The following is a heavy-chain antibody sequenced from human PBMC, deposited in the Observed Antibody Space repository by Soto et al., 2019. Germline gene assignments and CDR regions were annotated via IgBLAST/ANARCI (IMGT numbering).Heavy chain of an antibody. J-gene: IGHJ4*02. CDR1: GGSISSGGYY. Sequence: KESGPTLVKPTQTLSLTCTVSGGSISSGGYYWSWIRQHPGKGLEWIGYIYYSGSTYYNPSLKSRVTISVDTSKNQLSLKLSSVTAADTAVYYCARWDAAATAYYFDYWGQGTLVTVSS. V-gene: IGHV4-31*03. D-gene: IGHD6-13*01. CDR2: IYYSGST. CDR3: ARWDAAATAYYFDY.